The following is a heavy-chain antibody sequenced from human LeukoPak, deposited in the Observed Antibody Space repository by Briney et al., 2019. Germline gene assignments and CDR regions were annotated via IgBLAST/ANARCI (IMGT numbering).Heavy chain of an antibody. V-gene: IGHV4-38-2*01. CDR1: GYSISSGYY. D-gene: IGHD3-16*01. CDR3: ARGGHGGKQGAFDI. Sequence: NPSETLSLTCAVSGYSISSGYYWGWIRQPPGKGLVGIGRLYHSGSSYYNSSLKSRVTISVDTSKNQFSLKLSSVTAADTAVYYCARGGHGGKQGAFDIWGQGTMVTVSS. J-gene: IGHJ3*02. CDR2: LYHSGSS.